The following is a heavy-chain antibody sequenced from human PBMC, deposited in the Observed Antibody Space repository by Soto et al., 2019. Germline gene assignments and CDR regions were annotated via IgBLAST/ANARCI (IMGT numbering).Heavy chain of an antibody. D-gene: IGHD3-10*01. CDR1: GGSISSSNW. CDR2: IYHSGST. V-gene: IGHV4-4*02. Sequence: QVQLQESGPGLVKPSGTLSLTCAVSGGSISSSNWWSWVRQPPGKGLEWIGEIYHSGSTNYNPSLKSRVTISVGKSKNQFSLKMSSVTAADTAVYYCARLGYEYGSGSRGMDVWGQGTTVTVSS. J-gene: IGHJ6*02. CDR3: ARLGYEYGSGSRGMDV.